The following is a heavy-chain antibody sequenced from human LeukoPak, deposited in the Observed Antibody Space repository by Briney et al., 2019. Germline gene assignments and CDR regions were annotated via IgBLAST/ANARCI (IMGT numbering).Heavy chain of an antibody. CDR1: GFTVSSNY. CDR3: ARLGSPFGWYGTIDH. CDR2: IYSGGST. J-gene: IGHJ4*02. V-gene: IGHV3-66*01. D-gene: IGHD6-19*01. Sequence: PGGSLRLSCAASGFTVSSNYMGWVRQAPGKGLEWVSVIYSGGSTYYTDSVKGRFTISRDNSKNTLFLETNNLRVEDTAVYYCARLGSPFGWYGTIDHWGQGTLVTVSS.